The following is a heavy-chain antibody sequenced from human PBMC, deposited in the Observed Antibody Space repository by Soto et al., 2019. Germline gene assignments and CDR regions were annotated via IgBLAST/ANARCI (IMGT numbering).Heavy chain of an antibody. D-gene: IGHD3-22*01. J-gene: IGHJ6*02. Sequence: GGSLRLSCAASGFTVSSNYMSWVRQAPGKGLEWVSVIYSGGSTYYADSVKGRFTISRDNSKNTLYLQMNSLRAEDTAVYYCARAPSSGYDPYYYYYYGMDVWGQGTTVTVSS. CDR2: IYSGGST. V-gene: IGHV3-66*01. CDR1: GFTVSSNY. CDR3: ARAPSSGYDPYYYYYYGMDV.